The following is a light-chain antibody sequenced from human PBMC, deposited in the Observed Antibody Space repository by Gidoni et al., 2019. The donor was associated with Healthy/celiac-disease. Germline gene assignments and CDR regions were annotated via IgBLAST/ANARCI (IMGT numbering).Light chain of an antibody. CDR1: QSISSW. CDR2: KAS. Sequence: DIHMTQSPSTLSASVGDRVTITCRASQSISSWFAWYQQKPGKALKLLIYKASSLESGVPSRFSGSGSGTEFTLTISSLQPDDFATYYCQQYNSYSPCSFGQGTKLEIK. CDR3: QQYNSYSPCS. V-gene: IGKV1-5*03. J-gene: IGKJ2*04.